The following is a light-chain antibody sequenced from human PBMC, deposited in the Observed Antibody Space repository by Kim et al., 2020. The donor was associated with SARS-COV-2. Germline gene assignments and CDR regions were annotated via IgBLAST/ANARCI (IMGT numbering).Light chain of an antibody. J-gene: IGKJ1*01. CDR3: QQYGSWRT. CDR2: NAF. Sequence: EIVLTQSPGTLSLSPGERATVSCRASQSITNNYLAWYQQKPGQAPRLLIYNAFSRFTGIPDRFSGSGSGTDFTLIISRLEPEGFAVYNFQQYGSWRTFGQGT. CDR1: QSITNNY. V-gene: IGKV3-20*01.